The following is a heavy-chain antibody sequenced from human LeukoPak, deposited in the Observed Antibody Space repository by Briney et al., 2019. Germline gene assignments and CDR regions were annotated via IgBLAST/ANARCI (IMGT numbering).Heavy chain of an antibody. CDR3: ARIRDGYNYAYDI. D-gene: IGHD5-24*01. J-gene: IGHJ3*02. CDR1: GYTFTSYG. V-gene: IGHV1-18*01. CDR2: ISAYNGNT. Sequence: ASVKVSCKASGYTFTSYGISWVRQAPGQGLEGMGWISAYNGNTNYAQKLQGRVTITRNTSISTAYMELSSLRSEDTAVYYCARIRDGYNYAYDIWGQGTMVTVSS.